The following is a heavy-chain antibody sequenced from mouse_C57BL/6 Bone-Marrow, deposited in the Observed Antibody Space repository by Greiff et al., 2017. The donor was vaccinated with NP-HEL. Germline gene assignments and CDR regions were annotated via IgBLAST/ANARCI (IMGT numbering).Heavy chain of an antibody. V-gene: IGHV5-6*02. D-gene: IGHD2-1*01. CDR3: ARRGIYYGNYVGYFDV. CDR2: ISSGGSYT. J-gene: IGHJ1*03. CDR1: GFTFSSYG. Sequence: EVKLMESGGDLVKPGGSLKLSCAASGFTFSSYGMSWVRQTPDKRLEWVATISSGGSYTYYPDNAKNTLYLQMSSLKSEDTAMYYCARRGIYYGNYVGYFDVWGTGTTVTVSS.